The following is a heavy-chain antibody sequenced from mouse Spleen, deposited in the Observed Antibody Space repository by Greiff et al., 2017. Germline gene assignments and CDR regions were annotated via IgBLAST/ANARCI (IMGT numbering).Heavy chain of an antibody. D-gene: IGHD4-1*01. Sequence: EVQGVESGGGLVKLGGSLKLSCAASGFTFSSYAMSWVRQTPEKRLEWVATISSGGGNTYYPDSVKGRFTISRDNAKNTLYLQMSSLKSEDTAMYYCARHLGTLFYYWGQGTTLTVSS. CDR1: GFTFSSYA. CDR2: ISSGGGNT. J-gene: IGHJ2*01. CDR3: ARHLGTLFYY. V-gene: IGHV5-9-3*01.